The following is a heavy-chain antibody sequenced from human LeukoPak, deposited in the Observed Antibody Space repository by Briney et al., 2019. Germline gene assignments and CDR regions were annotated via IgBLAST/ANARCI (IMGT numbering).Heavy chain of an antibody. D-gene: IGHD2-15*01. CDR2: ISYDGKNK. CDR3: ARGVVVVVAATSNWFDP. J-gene: IGHJ5*02. V-gene: IGHV3-30*03. Sequence: GVSLRLLCAASGFIFSNAWVSWVRQATGKGLEGVAYISYDGKNKLYGDSVEGGFNINRDIYKHMLYLQMKSLSGKDTRVYYCARGVVVVVAATSNWFDPGGQGTLVTVS. CDR1: GFIFSNAW.